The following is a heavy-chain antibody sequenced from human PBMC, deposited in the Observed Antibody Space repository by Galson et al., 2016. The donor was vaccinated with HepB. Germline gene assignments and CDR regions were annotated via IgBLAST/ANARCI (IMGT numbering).Heavy chain of an antibody. CDR2: IDYTGST. CDR1: GVSINSNNW. J-gene: IGHJ4*02. D-gene: IGHD5-24*01. Sequence: ETLSLTCAVSGVSINSNNWWGWIRQAPGKGLEWIGYIDYTGSTYYNPSLKSRVTISVDKSNNEFSLKLISVTAADTAVYYCARDMGRHGGFDYWGQGTVVTVSA. CDR3: ARDMGRHGGFDY. V-gene: IGHV4-28*03.